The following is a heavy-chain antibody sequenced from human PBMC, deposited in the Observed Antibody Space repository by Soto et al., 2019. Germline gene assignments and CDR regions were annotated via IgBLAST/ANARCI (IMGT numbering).Heavy chain of an antibody. CDR1: GFSFSSSA. Sequence: DVQLLESGGDLVQPGGSLRLSCAASGFSFSSSAMNWVRQAPGKGLEWVSIISDSGDRTHFADSVKGRFTISRDNSKNTLYLQLNSLRAEDTAIYYCTRSLNLHWRNWFDPWGQGTLVTVSS. V-gene: IGHV3-23*01. CDR3: TRSLNLHWRNWFDP. J-gene: IGHJ5*02. CDR2: ISDSGDRT. D-gene: IGHD1-1*01.